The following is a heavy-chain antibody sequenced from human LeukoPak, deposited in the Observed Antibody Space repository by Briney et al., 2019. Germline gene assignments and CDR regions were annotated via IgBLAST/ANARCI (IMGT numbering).Heavy chain of an antibody. V-gene: IGHV1-46*01. CDR3: AREGPLNWFDP. CDR1: GYTFTSYY. J-gene: IGHJ5*02. Sequence: GASVKVSCKTSGYTFTSYYMHWVRQAPGQGLEWMGIINPSGGSTSYAQKFQGRVTMTRDMSTSTVYMELSSLRSEDTAVYYCAREGPLNWFDPWGQGTLVTVSS. CDR2: INPSGGST.